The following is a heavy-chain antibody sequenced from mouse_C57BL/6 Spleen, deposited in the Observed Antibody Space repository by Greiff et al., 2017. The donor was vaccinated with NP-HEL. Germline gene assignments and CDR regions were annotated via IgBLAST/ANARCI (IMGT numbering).Heavy chain of an antibody. Sequence: QVQLQQPGAELVKSGASVKMSCKASGYTFTSYWLTWVKPRPGQGLEWIGDIYPGSGSTNYNEKFKSKATLTVDTSSSTAYMQLSSLTSEDSAVYYCARDSSGYDYAMDYWGQGTSVTVSS. J-gene: IGHJ4*01. V-gene: IGHV1-55*01. CDR2: IYPGSGST. CDR1: GYTFTSYW. CDR3: ARDSSGYDYAMDY. D-gene: IGHD3-2*02.